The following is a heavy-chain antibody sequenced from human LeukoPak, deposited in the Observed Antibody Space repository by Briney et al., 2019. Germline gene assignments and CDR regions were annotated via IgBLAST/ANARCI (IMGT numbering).Heavy chain of an antibody. V-gene: IGHV3-23*01. CDR1: GFTITGHT. J-gene: IGHJ4*02. CDR2: IGGRDDRT. Sequence: GGSLRLSCAASGFTITGHTMTWVRQAPGKGLEWVSIIGGRDDRTYYADSVKGRFTISRDNSKNLLYLQMNSLRAADTAVYYCTKDPNPLYDFWSGYKWGPGTLVTVSS. CDR3: TKDPNPLYDFWSGYK. D-gene: IGHD3-3*01.